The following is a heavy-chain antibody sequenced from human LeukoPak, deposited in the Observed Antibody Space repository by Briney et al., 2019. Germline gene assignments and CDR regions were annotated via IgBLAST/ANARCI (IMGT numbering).Heavy chain of an antibody. CDR1: GGSISSGSYY. Sequence: SETLSLTCTVSGGSISSGSYYWSWIRQPAGKGLEWIGRIYTSGSTNYNPSLKSRVTISVDTSKNQFSLKLSSVTAADTAGYYCASPPAGYSSSWYGNWGQGTLVTVSS. J-gene: IGHJ4*02. V-gene: IGHV4-61*02. CDR3: ASPPAGYSSSWYGN. CDR2: IYTSGST. D-gene: IGHD6-13*01.